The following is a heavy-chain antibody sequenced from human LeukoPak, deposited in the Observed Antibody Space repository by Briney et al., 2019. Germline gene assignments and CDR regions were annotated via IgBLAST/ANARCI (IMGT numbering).Heavy chain of an antibody. CDR2: INPSGGST. D-gene: IGHD4-17*01. J-gene: IGHJ4*02. Sequence: GASVKVSCKASGYTFTSYYMHWARQAPGQGLEWMGIINPSGGSTSYAQKFQGRVTMTRDMSTSTVYMELSSLRSEDTAVYYCARDLGGYFDYGDYWGQGTLVTVSS. CDR1: GYTFTSYY. CDR3: ARDLGGYFDYGDY. V-gene: IGHV1-46*01.